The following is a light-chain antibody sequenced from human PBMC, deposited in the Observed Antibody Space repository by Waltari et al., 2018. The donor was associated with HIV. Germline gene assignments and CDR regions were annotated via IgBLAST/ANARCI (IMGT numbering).Light chain of an antibody. CDR1: STNIGAPYD. J-gene: IGLJ2*01. CDR2: GNT. Sequence: SVMTQQPPESGAPGQRVTIFCRGSSTNIGAPYDVHWHQQFPGTATKLPIFGNTNRPSGVPDRFSGSKSGTSASLAITGLQAEDEADYYCQSYDSSLSAPVVFGGGTKLTVL. CDR3: QSYDSSLSAPVV. V-gene: IGLV1-40*01.